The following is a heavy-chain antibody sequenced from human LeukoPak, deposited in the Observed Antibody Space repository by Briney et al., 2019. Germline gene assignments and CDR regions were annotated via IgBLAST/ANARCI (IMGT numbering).Heavy chain of an antibody. Sequence: SETLSLTCAVYGGSFSGYYWSWIRQPPGKGLEWIGEISHSGSTNYNPSLKSRVTISVDTSKNQFSLKLSSVTAADTAVYYCASIGTIAAAGIIVDWGQGTLVTVSS. D-gene: IGHD6-13*01. V-gene: IGHV4-34*01. CDR3: ASIGTIAAAGIIVD. J-gene: IGHJ4*02. CDR2: ISHSGST. CDR1: GGSFSGYY.